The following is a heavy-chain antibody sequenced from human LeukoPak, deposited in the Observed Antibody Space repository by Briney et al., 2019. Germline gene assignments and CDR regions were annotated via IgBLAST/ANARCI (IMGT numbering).Heavy chain of an antibody. D-gene: IGHD5-12*01. V-gene: IGHV4-61*02. CDR1: GGSISSGSYY. J-gene: IGHJ4*02. Sequence: SQTLSLTCTVSGGSISSGSYYWSWIRQPAGKGLEWIGRIYTSGSTNCNPSLKSRVTISVDTSKNQFSLKLSSVTAADTAVYYCARDYEVEYYFDYWGQGTLVTVSS. CDR2: IYTSGST. CDR3: ARDYEVEYYFDY.